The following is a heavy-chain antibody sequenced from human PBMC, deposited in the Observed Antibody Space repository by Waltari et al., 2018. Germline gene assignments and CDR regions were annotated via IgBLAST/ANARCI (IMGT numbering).Heavy chain of an antibody. V-gene: IGHV4-39*01. CDR3: EARTTSSYYYGMDV. CDR1: GGSISSSSYY. CDR2: IYYSGST. J-gene: IGHJ6*02. Sequence: QLQLQESGPGLVKPSETLSLTCTVSGGSISSSSYYWGWIRQPPGKGLEWIGSIYYSGSTYDNPSRKSLGTISVDTSKNQFSLKLSSVTAADTAVYYCEARTTSSYYYGMDVWGQGTTVTVSS. D-gene: IGHD1-1*01.